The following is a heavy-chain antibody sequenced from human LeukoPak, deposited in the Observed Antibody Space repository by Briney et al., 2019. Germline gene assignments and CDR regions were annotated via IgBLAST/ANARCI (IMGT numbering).Heavy chain of an antibody. CDR3: ATYGDYAFDC. CDR1: GGSISSYY. J-gene: IGHJ4*02. D-gene: IGHD4-17*01. CDR2: ISHSGNT. V-gene: IGHV4-59*06. Sequence: SETLSLTCTVSGGSISSYYWSWIRQPPGKGLEWIGYISHSGNTYYNPSLKSRVTISVDTSKNQFSLKLSSVTAADTAVYYCATYGDYAFDCWGQGTLVTVS.